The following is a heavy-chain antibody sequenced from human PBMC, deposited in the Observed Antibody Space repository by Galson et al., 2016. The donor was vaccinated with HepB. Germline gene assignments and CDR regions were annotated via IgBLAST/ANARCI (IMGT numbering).Heavy chain of an antibody. J-gene: IGHJ4*02. CDR2: VSARSDYI. V-gene: IGHV3-21*01. CDR1: GFIFSNYH. CDR3: ASEFDLGSGSYPS. D-gene: IGHD3-10*01. Sequence: SLRLSCAASGFIFSNYHMNWVRQPPGKGQEWVACVSARSDYIYYSESMKGRFTISRDNAKNSVYLQMNSRGVEDTAMYYCASEFDLGSGSYPSWGQGTLVSVSS.